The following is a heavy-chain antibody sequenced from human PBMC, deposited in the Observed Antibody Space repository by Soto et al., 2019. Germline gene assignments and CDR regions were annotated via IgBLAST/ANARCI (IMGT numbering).Heavy chain of an antibody. CDR3: ANLWFGELLYYFDY. CDR2: ISGSGGST. CDR1: GFTFSSYA. J-gene: IGHJ4*02. D-gene: IGHD3-10*01. V-gene: IGHV3-23*01. Sequence: GGSLRLSCAASGFTFSSYAMSWVRQAPGKGLEWVSAISGSGGSTYYADSVKGRFTISRDNSKNTLYLQMNSLRAEDTAVYYCANLWFGELLYYFDYWGQGTLVTVSS.